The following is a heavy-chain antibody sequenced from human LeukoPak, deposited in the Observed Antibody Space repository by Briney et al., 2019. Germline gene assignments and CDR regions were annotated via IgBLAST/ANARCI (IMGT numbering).Heavy chain of an antibody. V-gene: IGHV3-11*01. CDR2: ISSSGSTI. CDR1: GFTFSTYW. J-gene: IGHJ4*02. D-gene: IGHD3-9*01. CDR3: ARDLLRYFDCFDY. Sequence: GGSLGLSCSASGFTFSTYWMSWVRQAPGKGLEWVSYISSSGSTIYYADSVKGRFTISRDNAKNSLYLQMNSLRAEDTAVYYCARDLLRYFDCFDYWGQGTLVTVSS.